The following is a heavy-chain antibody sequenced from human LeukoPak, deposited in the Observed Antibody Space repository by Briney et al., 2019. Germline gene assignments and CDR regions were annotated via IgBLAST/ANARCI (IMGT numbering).Heavy chain of an antibody. V-gene: IGHV4-34*01. J-gene: IGHJ4*02. CDR2: INRSGST. CDR3: ARGVIATGGNDFEY. CDR1: GVSFSCYY. D-gene: IGHD6-13*01. Sequence: SETLSLTCAVYGVSFSCYYWSWIRQPPGKGLEWIGEINRSGSTNYNTSLKSRVTIAVDTSKNLFSLKLSAVTAADTALYCYARGVIATGGNDFEYWGQGTLVTVSS.